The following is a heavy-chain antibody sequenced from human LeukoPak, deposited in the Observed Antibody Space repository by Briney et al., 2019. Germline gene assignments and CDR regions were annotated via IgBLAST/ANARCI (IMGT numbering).Heavy chain of an antibody. Sequence: GSSVKVSCKVSGGTFSSYALGWVRQAPGQGLEGMGRFIPIFGTSNYAQKFEGRVSFTTDESTSTAYMALSILRSDDTAVYYCALDPGGSFDSWGQGTLITVSS. D-gene: IGHD1-1*01. CDR1: GGTFSSYA. J-gene: IGHJ4*02. V-gene: IGHV1-69*05. CDR3: ALDPGGSFDS. CDR2: FIPIFGTS.